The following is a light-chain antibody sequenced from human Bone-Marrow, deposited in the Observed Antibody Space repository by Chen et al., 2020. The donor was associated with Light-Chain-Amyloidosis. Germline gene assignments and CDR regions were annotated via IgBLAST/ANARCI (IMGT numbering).Light chain of an antibody. V-gene: IGLV2-14*01. J-gene: IGLJ1*01. Sequence: QSALTQPASVSGPPGPSITLSCTGTSSDVGGDNHVSWYQQHPDKAPKLMIYDVTNRPSWVPHRFAGSKSDNAASLTITGLEREDEADYFCRSDTITNTLVFGSGTRVTVL. CDR3: RSDTITNTLV. CDR1: SSDVGGDNH. CDR2: DVT.